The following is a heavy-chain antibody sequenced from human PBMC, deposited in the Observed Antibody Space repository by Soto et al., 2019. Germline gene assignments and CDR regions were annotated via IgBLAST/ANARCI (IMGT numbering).Heavy chain of an antibody. D-gene: IGHD3-10*01. CDR2: INDDGSTT. V-gene: IGHV3-74*03. CDR3: ERGNYGPDY. J-gene: IGHJ4*02. Sequence: EVQLVESGGGLVQPGGSLRLSCAASGFTFRTSWMYWVRQPPGKGLVWVSRINDDGSTTTYADSVKGRFTISRDNAKHTLFIQMDSLRAEDMGVYYGERGNYGPDYWGQGTLVTVSS. CDR1: GFTFRTSW.